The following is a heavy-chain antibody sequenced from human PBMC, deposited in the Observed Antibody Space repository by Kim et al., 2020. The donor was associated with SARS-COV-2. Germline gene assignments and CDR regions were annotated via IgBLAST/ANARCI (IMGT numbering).Heavy chain of an antibody. J-gene: IGHJ4*02. CDR2: INAGNGNT. V-gene: IGHV1-3*01. CDR3: ARYQLLAPFDY. D-gene: IGHD2-2*01. Sequence: ASVKVSCKASGYTFTSYAMHWVRQAPGQRLEWMGWINAGNGNTKYSQKFQGRDTITRDTSASTAYMELSSLRSEDTAVYYCARYQLLAPFDYWGQGTLVTVSS. CDR1: GYTFTSYA.